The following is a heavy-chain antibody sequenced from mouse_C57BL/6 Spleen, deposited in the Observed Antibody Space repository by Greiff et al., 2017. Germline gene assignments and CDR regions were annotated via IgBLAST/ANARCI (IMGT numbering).Heavy chain of an antibody. Sequence: VQLQQSGAELVMPGASVKLSCKASGYTFTSYWMHWVKQRPGQGLEWIGEIDPSDSYTNYNQKFKGKSTLTVDKSSSTAYMQLSSLTSEDSAVYYCASVVSSSWFAYWGQVTLVTVSA. D-gene: IGHD1-1*01. J-gene: IGHJ3*01. V-gene: IGHV1-69*01. CDR1: GYTFTSYW. CDR3: ASVVSSSWFAY. CDR2: IDPSDSYT.